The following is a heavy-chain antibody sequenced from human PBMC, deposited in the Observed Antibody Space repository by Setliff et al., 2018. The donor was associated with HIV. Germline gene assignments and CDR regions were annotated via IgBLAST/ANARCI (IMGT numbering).Heavy chain of an antibody. D-gene: IGHD3-10*01. J-gene: IGHJ4*02. CDR3: VRGTRTFWESFYFDY. V-gene: IGHV4-34*01. CDR1: SGSFSTYY. Sequence: PSETLSLTCAVYSGSFSTYYWTWIRQPPGKGLEWIGEINHSGSTNYNPSLTSRVTISVDKSRNQFSLTLRSVTAADTAVYHCVRGTRTFWESFYFDYWGQGTLVTVSS. CDR2: INHSGST.